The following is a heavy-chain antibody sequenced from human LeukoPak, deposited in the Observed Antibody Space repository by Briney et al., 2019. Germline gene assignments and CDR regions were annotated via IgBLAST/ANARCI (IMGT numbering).Heavy chain of an antibody. Sequence: SETLSLTCTVSGGSISSSSYYWGWIRQPPGKGLEWIGYIYYSGSTNYNPSLKSRVTISVDTSKNQFSLKLSSVTAADTAVYYCARRKPNHYSGSYFHWGQGTLVTVSS. V-gene: IGHV4-61*05. D-gene: IGHD3-10*01. J-gene: IGHJ4*02. CDR3: ARRKPNHYSGSYFH. CDR1: GGSISSSSYY. CDR2: IYYSGST.